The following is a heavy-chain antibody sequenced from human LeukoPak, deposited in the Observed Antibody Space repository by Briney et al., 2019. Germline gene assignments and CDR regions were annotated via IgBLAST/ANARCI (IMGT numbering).Heavy chain of an antibody. Sequence: ASVKVSCKASGYTFTGYYMHWVRQAPGQRLEWMGWINAGNGNTKYSQKFQGRVTITRDTSASTAYMELSSLRSEDTAVYYCARPVMYSSGPFDYWGQGTLVTVSS. J-gene: IGHJ4*02. CDR3: ARPVMYSSGPFDY. CDR1: GYTFTGYY. CDR2: INAGNGNT. D-gene: IGHD6-19*01. V-gene: IGHV1-3*01.